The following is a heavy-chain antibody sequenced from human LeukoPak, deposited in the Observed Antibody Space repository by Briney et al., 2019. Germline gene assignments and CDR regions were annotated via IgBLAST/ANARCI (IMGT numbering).Heavy chain of an antibody. CDR1: GFTFSSYA. Sequence: GGSLRLSCAASGFTFSSYAMSWVRQAPGKGLEWVSAISGSGGSTYYADSVKGRFTISRDNSKNTLYLQMNSLRAEDTAVYYCAKGIGYDILTGYYKENWFDPWGQGTLVTVSS. J-gene: IGHJ5*02. V-gene: IGHV3-23*01. CDR2: ISGSGGST. CDR3: AKGIGYDILTGYYKENWFDP. D-gene: IGHD3-9*01.